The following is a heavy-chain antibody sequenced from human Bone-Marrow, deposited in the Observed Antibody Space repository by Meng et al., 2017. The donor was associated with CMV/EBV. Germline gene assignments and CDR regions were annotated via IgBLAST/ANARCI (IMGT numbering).Heavy chain of an antibody. CDR3: ARICSSTSCYTGIRTVTLYGMDV. CDR2: IIPVRATT. CDR1: GDTFSNYV. Sequence: SVKVSCKASGDTFSNYVTSWVRQAPGQGLEWMGGIIPVRATTDYAQRFQGRITITADKSTATVYMELSSLGSEDTAVYYCARICSSTSCYTGIRTVTLYGMDVWGQGTMVTVSS. D-gene: IGHD2-2*02. V-gene: IGHV1-69*10. J-gene: IGHJ6*02.